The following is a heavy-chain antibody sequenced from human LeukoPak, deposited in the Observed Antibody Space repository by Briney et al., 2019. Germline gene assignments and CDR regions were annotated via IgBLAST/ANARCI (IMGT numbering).Heavy chain of an antibody. V-gene: IGHV3-48*02. D-gene: IGHD3-16*01. CDR2: ISSSSSTI. CDR1: GFTFSSYS. CDR3: ARDASRLGAYTMVLPMDY. Sequence: GGSLRLSCAASGFTFSSYSMNWVRQAPGKGLEWVSYISSSSSTIYYADSVKGRFTISRDNAKNSLYLQMNSLRDEDTAVYYCARDASRLGAYTMVLPMDYWGQGTLVTVSS. J-gene: IGHJ4*02.